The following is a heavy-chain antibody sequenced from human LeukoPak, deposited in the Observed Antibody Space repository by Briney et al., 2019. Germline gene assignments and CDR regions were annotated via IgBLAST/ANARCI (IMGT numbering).Heavy chain of an antibody. CDR1: GFTFSSYS. CDR2: ISSSSSYI. V-gene: IGHV3-21*01. Sequence: GGSLRLSCAASGFTFSSYSMNWVRQAPGKGLEWVSSISSSSSYIYYADSVKGRFTISRDNAKNSLYLQMNSLRAEDTAVYYCARDMVAQQLVYGMGVWGQGTTVTVSS. D-gene: IGHD6-6*01. CDR3: ARDMVAQQLVYGMGV. J-gene: IGHJ6*02.